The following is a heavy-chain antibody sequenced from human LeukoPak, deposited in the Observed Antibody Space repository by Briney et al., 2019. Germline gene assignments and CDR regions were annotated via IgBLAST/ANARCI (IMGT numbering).Heavy chain of an antibody. Sequence: PSETLSLTCTVSGVSISSSSFYWGWVRQAPGKGLEWVGRVKSKADDGTTDYAAPVQGRFTISRDDSKNTLSLQMNSLKTEDTAVYYCATEGGSGSYYGDDAFDMWGQGTMVTVSS. V-gene: IGHV3-15*01. J-gene: IGHJ3*02. CDR3: ATEGGSGSYYGDDAFDM. D-gene: IGHD3-10*01. CDR2: VKSKADDGTT. CDR1: GVSISSSSFY.